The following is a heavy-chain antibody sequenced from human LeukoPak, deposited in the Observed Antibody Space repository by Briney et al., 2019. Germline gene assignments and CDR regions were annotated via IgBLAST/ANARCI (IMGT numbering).Heavy chain of an antibody. V-gene: IGHV1-2*02. CDR3: ARDPGGEQLVDDY. D-gene: IGHD6-13*01. CDR2: INPNSGGT. CDR1: GYTFTGYY. Sequence: ASVKVSCKASGYTFTGYYMHWVRQAPGQGLEWMGWINPNSGGTNYAQKFQGRVTMTRDTSISTAYMELSRLRSDDTAVYYCARDPGGEQLVDDYWGQGTLVTVSS. J-gene: IGHJ4*02.